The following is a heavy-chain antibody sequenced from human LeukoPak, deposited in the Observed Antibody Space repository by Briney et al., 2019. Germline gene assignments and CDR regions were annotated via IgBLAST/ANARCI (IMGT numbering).Heavy chain of an antibody. Sequence: SETLSLTCAVYGGSFSGYYWSWIRQPPGKGLEWIGEINHSGSTNYNPSLKSRVTISVDTSKNQFSLELSSVTAADTAVYYCARLAANMRWLQPRNWFDPWGQGTLVTVSS. CDR3: ARLAANMRWLQPRNWFDP. V-gene: IGHV4-34*01. J-gene: IGHJ5*02. D-gene: IGHD5-24*01. CDR1: GGSFSGYY. CDR2: INHSGST.